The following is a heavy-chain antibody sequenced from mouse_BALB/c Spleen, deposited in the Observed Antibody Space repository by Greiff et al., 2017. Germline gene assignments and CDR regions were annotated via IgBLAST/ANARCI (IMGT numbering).Heavy chain of an antibody. CDR3: ANDGYYQYYFDY. V-gene: IGHV5-6-5*01. J-gene: IGHJ2*01. CDR2: ISSGGST. Sequence: DVKLQESGGGLVKPGGSLKLSCAASGFTFCSYAMSWVRQTPEKRLEWVASISSGGSTYYPDSVKGRFTISRDNARNILYLQMSSLRSEDTAMYYCANDGYYQYYFDYWGQGTTLTVSS. D-gene: IGHD2-3*01. CDR1: GFTFCSYA.